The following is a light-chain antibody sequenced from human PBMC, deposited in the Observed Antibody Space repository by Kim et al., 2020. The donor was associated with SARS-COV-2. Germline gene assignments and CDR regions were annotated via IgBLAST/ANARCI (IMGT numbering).Light chain of an antibody. CDR3: SSYTSTNTLV. CDR1: GSDVGGDSH. J-gene: IGLJ2*01. Sequence: GQSITLSCTGSGSDVGGDSHVSLHQQYPGQPPKIRIYDATKRPSGVSTRFSGSKSGNTASLTISGLQAEDEADYYCSSYTSTNTLVFGGGTQLTVL. V-gene: IGLV2-14*04. CDR2: DAT.